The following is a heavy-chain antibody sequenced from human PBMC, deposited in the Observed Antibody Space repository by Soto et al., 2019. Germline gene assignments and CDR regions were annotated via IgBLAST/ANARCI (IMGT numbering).Heavy chain of an antibody. CDR1: GYTFTSYY. Sequence: QVQLMQSGAEVKKPGASVKVSCKASGYTFTSYYMHWVRQAPGQGLEWMGIINPSGGSTSYAQKLQGRVTMTRDTSMSTVYMELSSLRSEDTAVYYCARGQLVRYYFDYWGQGTLVTVSS. V-gene: IGHV1-46*01. CDR2: INPSGGST. J-gene: IGHJ4*02. CDR3: ARGQLVRYYFDY. D-gene: IGHD6-6*01.